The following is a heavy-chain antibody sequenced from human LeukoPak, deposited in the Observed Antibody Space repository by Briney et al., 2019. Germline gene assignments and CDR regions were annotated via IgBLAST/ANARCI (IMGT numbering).Heavy chain of an antibody. J-gene: IGHJ4*02. CDR2: ISYDGSNK. V-gene: IGHV3-30*03. CDR1: GFTFSSYG. D-gene: IGHD6-6*01. CDR3: ARGGVKAALDY. Sequence: GGSLRLSCAASGFTFSSYGMHWVRQAPGKGLEWVAVISYDGSNKYYADSVKGRFTISRDNSKNTLYLQMNSLRAEDTALYYCARGGVKAALDYWGQGTLVTVSS.